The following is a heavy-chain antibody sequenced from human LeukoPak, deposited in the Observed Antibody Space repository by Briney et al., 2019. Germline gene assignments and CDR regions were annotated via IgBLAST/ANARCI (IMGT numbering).Heavy chain of an antibody. D-gene: IGHD5-24*01. Sequence: GGSLRLSCAASGFTFSTYWMSWVRQAPGKGLEWVANIKQDGSEKYYVDSVKGRFTISRDNAKNSVYLQMNSLRAEDTAIYYCARAPGEMAYWDYWGQGTLATVSS. J-gene: IGHJ4*02. CDR1: GFTFSTYW. CDR2: IKQDGSEK. V-gene: IGHV3-7*01. CDR3: ARAPGEMAYWDY.